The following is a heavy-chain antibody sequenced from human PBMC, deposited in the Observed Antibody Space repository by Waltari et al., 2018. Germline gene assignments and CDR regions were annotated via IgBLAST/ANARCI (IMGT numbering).Heavy chain of an antibody. V-gene: IGHV3-74*01. Sequence: EVQLVESGGGLVQFGGSLRLSCAASGFTFRSSYMHWVRQTPGKGLVWVSRSNGYGTSTTYADSVKGRFTTSRDNARNTLHLQMNSLRVEDTAVYYCATGDSHAFDMWGQGTLVIVSS. CDR3: ATGDSHAFDM. D-gene: IGHD4-17*01. CDR2: SNGYGTST. J-gene: IGHJ3*02. CDR1: GFTFRSSY.